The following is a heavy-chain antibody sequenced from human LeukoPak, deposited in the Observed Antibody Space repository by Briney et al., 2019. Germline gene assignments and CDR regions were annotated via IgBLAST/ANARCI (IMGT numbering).Heavy chain of an antibody. CDR1: GFTFSDYA. D-gene: IGHD4-11*01. CDR3: TTRLGGTFDY. Sequence: PGGSLRLSCAASGFTFSDYAMSWVRQAPGKGLEWVGRIKSKTDGGTTDYAAPVKGRFTISRDDSKNTLYLQMNSLKTEDTAVYYCTTRLGGTFDYWGQGTLVTVSS. V-gene: IGHV3-15*01. J-gene: IGHJ4*02. CDR2: IKSKTDGGTT.